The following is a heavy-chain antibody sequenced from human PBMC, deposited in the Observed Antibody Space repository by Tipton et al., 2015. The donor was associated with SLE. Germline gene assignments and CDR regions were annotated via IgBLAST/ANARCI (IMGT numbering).Heavy chain of an antibody. CDR2: ISGGGGST. J-gene: IGHJ4*02. CDR1: GFTLRNYA. D-gene: IGHD1-1*01. CDR3: AKRLGYNITPRGGFDY. V-gene: IGHV3-23*01. Sequence: GSLRLSCAASGFTLRNYAMSWVRQAPGKGLEWVSYISGGGGSTYYADSVKGRFTISRDNSKNTLYLQMSSLRAEDTAVYYCAKRLGYNITPRGGFDYWGQGTLVTVSS.